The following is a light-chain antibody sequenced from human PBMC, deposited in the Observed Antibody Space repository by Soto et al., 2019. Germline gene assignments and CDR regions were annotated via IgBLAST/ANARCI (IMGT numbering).Light chain of an antibody. J-gene: IGLJ2*01. CDR2: GNS. CDR3: QSYDSSLSGSVV. Sequence: QAVVTQPPSVSGAPGQRVTISCTGSSSNIGAGYDVHWYQQLPGTVPKLLIYGNSNRPSGVPDRFSGSKSGTSASLAITGLQAEDGADYYCQSYDSSLSGSVVFGGGTQLTVL. V-gene: IGLV1-40*01. CDR1: SSNIGAGYD.